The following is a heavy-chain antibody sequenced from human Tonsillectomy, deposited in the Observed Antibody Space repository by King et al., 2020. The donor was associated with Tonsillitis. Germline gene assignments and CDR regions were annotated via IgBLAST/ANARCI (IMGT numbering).Heavy chain of an antibody. CDR1: GFSFSSYA. Sequence: VQLVESGGGVVQPGRSLKLSCAASGFSFSSYAMHWVRQAPGKWLEWVAIISHDGRNKYYADSVKVRLTISSDNSKNRLYLHMNSLRTEDTAVYYCARAKSNYDFDYWGQGTLVTVSS. CDR2: ISHDGRNK. V-gene: IGHV3-30*04. J-gene: IGHJ4*02. D-gene: IGHD4-11*01. CDR3: ARAKSNYDFDY.